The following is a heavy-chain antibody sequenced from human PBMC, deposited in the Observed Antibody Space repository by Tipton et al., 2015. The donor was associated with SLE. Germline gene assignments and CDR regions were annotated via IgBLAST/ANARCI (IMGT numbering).Heavy chain of an antibody. V-gene: IGHV4-34*01. CDR1: GGSFSGYY. J-gene: IGHJ2*01. CDR2: INHSGST. D-gene: IGHD1-1*01. Sequence: AGLVKPSETLSLTCAVYGGSFSGYYWSWIRQPPGKGLEWIGEINHSGSTNYNPSLKSRVTISVDTSKNQFSLKLSSVTAADTAVYYCARFYPERPSWYFDLWGRGTLVTVSS. CDR3: ARFYPERPSWYFDL.